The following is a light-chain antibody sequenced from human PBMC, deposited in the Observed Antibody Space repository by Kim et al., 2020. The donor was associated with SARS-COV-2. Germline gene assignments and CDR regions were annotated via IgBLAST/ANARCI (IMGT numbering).Light chain of an antibody. J-gene: IGLJ1*01. V-gene: IGLV3-1*01. Sequence: SYELTQPPSVSVSPGQTASITCSGDKLGDKYACWYQQKPGQSPVLVIYQDNKRPSGIPERFSGSNSGNTANLTISGTQAMDEADYYCQAWDSSTLYVFGT. CDR1: KLGDKY. CDR3: QAWDSSTLYV. CDR2: QDN.